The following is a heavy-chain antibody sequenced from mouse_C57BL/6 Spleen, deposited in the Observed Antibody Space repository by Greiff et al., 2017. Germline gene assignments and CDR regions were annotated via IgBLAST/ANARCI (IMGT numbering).Heavy chain of an antibody. CDR2: IYPRSGNT. CDR3: ARKESNYDAMDY. CDR1: GYTFTSYG. J-gene: IGHJ4*01. V-gene: IGHV1-81*01. D-gene: IGHD2-5*01. Sequence: VHLVESGAELARPGASVKLSCKASGYTFTSYGISWVKQRTGQGLEWIGEIYPRSGNTYYNEKFKGKATLTADKSSSTAYMELRSLTSEDSAVYFCARKESNYDAMDYWGQGTSVTVSS.